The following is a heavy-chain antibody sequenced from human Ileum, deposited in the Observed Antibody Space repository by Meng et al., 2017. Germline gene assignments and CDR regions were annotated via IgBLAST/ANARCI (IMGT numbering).Heavy chain of an antibody. D-gene: IGHD7-27*01. J-gene: IGHJ4*02. CDR3: ARDHWGSLDY. Sequence: QVQLWGSGPGLVTPSETLSLICTVCGGSVSTSEYKWGWIRQPPGKGLEWIGYAGTNYNPSLKSRVTISVDTSKRQFSLKLTSVTAADTAVYYCARDHWGSLDYWGQGILVTVSS. CDR2: AGT. CDR1: GGSVSTSEYK. V-gene: IGHV4-61*08.